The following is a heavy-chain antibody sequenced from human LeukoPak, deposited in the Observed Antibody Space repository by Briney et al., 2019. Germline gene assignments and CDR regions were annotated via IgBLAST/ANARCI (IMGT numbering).Heavy chain of an antibody. Sequence: SETLSFTCTVSGGSISSYYWSWIRQPPGKGLEWIGYIYYSGSTNYNPSLKSRVTISVDTSKNQFSLKLSSVAAADTAVYYCARWGSKLDYWGQGTLVTVSS. J-gene: IGHJ4*02. D-gene: IGHD3-10*01. V-gene: IGHV4-59*01. CDR1: GGSISSYY. CDR2: IYYSGST. CDR3: ARWGSKLDY.